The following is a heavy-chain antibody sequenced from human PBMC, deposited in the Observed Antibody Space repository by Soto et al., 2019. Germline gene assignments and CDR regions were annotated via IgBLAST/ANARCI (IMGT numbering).Heavy chain of an antibody. CDR1: GGSISSYY. CDR3: ARHGPIAAAGTVFDY. D-gene: IGHD6-13*01. J-gene: IGHJ4*02. CDR2: IYYSGST. Sequence: SETLSLTCTVSGGSISSYYWSWIRQPPWKGLEWIGYIYYSGSTRYNPSLKSRVTISVDTSKNQFSLKLSSVTAADTAVYYCARHGPIAAAGTVFDYWGQGTLVTVSS. V-gene: IGHV4-59*08.